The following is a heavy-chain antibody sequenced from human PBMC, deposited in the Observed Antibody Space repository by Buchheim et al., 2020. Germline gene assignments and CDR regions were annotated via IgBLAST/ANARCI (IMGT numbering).Heavy chain of an antibody. CDR1: GFTFSSYG. CDR2: IKSKFEGEGT. V-gene: IGHV3-15*01. CDR3: TTVMRSSSVATDNWFDP. J-gene: IGHJ5*02. Sequence: VQLVESGGGVVQPGRSLRLSCAASGFTFSSYGMHWVRQAPGKGLEWVGRIKSKFEGEGTNYAAPVKGRFTIPRDDSKNTLHLQMNSLETEDTAVYYCTTVMRSSSVATDNWFDPWGQGTL. D-gene: IGHD5-12*01.